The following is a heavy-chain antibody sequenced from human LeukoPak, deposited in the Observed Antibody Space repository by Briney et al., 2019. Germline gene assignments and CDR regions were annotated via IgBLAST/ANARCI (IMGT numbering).Heavy chain of an antibody. D-gene: IGHD5-24*01. J-gene: IGHJ3*02. CDR3: ARVRDGYNDAYDI. V-gene: IGHV1-18*01. CDR1: GYTFTSYG. Sequence: EASVKVSCKASGYTFTSYGISWVRQAPGQGLEWMGWISAYNGNTNYAQKLQGRVTMTGDTSTSTVYMDLSSLRSEDTAVYYCARVRDGYNDAYDIWGQGTMVTVTS. CDR2: ISAYNGNT.